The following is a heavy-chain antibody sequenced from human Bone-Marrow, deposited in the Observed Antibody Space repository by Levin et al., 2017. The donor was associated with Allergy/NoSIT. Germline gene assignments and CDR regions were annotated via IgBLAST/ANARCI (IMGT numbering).Heavy chain of an antibody. CDR3: AREYMSGYYPYYYYGMDV. J-gene: IGHJ6*02. D-gene: IGHD3-22*01. CDR2: ISSSSSTI. Sequence: PGGSLRLSCAASGFTFSSYSMNWVRQAPGKGLEWVSYISSSSSTIYYADSVKGRFTISRDNAKNSLYLQMNSLRAEDTAVYYCAREYMSGYYPYYYYGMDVWGQGTTVTVSS. CDR1: GFTFSSYS. V-gene: IGHV3-48*01.